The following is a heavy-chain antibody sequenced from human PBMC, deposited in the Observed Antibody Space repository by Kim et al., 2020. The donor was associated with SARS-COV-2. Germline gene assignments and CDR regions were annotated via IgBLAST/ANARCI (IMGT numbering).Heavy chain of an antibody. CDR3: ARFGEHNLFDY. V-gene: IGHV1-18*01. D-gene: IGHD3-10*01. Sequence: TNYAQKLQGRVTMTTDTSTSTAYMELRSLRSDDTAVYYCARFGEHNLFDYWGQGTLVTVSS. CDR2: T. J-gene: IGHJ4*02.